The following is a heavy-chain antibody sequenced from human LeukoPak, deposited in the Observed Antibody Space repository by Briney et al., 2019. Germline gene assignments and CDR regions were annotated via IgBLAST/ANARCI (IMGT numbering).Heavy chain of an antibody. V-gene: IGHV3-23*01. CDR3: AKTALAVAGIVPVESELDY. Sequence: AGGSLRLSCAASGFTFSSHPMSWVRQAPGKGLEWVSSISGSGGSTYYADSVKGRFTISRDNSKDTVYLQMHSLGVEDTAVYHCAKTALAVAGIVPVESELDYWGQGTLVTVSS. CDR2: ISGSGGST. CDR1: GFTFSSHP. D-gene: IGHD6-19*01. J-gene: IGHJ4*02.